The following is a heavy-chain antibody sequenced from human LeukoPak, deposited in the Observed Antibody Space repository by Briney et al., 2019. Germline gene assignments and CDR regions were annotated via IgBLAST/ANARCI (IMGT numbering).Heavy chain of an antibody. CDR3: ARYQSETSLDY. J-gene: IGHJ4*02. D-gene: IGHD2-2*01. CDR2: ISSGSSYI. Sequence: PGGSLRLSCGASGLTVSSYGMNWVRQAPGKGLEWVSSISSGSSYIYYADSVKGRFTISRDNAKNSLYLQMNSLRAEDTAVYYCARYQSETSLDYWGQGTLVTVSS. CDR1: GLTVSSYG. V-gene: IGHV3-21*01.